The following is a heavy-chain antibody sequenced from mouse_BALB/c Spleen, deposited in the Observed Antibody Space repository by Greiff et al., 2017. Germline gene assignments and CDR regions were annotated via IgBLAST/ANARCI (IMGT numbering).Heavy chain of an antibody. CDR2: ISDGGSYT. CDR1: GFTFSDYY. D-gene: IGHD2-1*01. Sequence: EVQLQESGGGLVKPGGSLKLSCAASGFTFSDYYMYWVRQTPEKRLEWVATISDGGSYTYYPDSVKGRFTISRDNAKNNLYLQMSSLKSEDTAMYYCAREGTMVKSAMDYWGQGTSVTVSS. V-gene: IGHV5-4*02. J-gene: IGHJ4*01. CDR3: AREGTMVKSAMDY.